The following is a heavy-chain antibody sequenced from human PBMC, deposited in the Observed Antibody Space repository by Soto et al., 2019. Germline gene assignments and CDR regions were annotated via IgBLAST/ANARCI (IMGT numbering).Heavy chain of an antibody. D-gene: IGHD1-1*01. CDR1: GYTFTSYG. CDR3: ARGRYGDY. Sequence: QAHLMQSGAEVKKPGASVKVACKGSGYTFTSYGITWVRQAPGQGLEWMGWISAHNGNTDYAQKLQGRVTVTRDTSTSTAYMELMSLRSDDTAVYYCARGRYGDYWGQGALVTVSS. J-gene: IGHJ4*02. CDR2: ISAHNGNT. V-gene: IGHV1-18*01.